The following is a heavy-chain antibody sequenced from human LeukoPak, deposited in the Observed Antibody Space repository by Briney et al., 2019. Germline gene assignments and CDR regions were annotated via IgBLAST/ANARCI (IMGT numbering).Heavy chain of an antibody. CDR1: GGTFISYA. D-gene: IGHD6-13*01. V-gene: IGHV1-69*05. CDR3: ARDSRSSWYRGYYYYYYMDV. J-gene: IGHJ6*03. Sequence: ASVKVSCKASGGTFISYAISWVRQAPGQGLEWMGGIIPIFGTANYAQKFQGRVTITTDESTSTAYMELSSLRSEGTAVYYCARDSRSSWYRGYYYYYYMDVWGKGTTVTVSS. CDR2: IIPIFGTA.